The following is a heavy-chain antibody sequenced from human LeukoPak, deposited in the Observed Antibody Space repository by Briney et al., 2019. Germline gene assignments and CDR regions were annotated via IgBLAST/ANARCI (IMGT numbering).Heavy chain of an antibody. CDR1: GGSFRGDYY. D-gene: IGHD1-7*01. V-gene: IGHV4-38-2*02. J-gene: IGHJ3*02. CDR3: ARVGYNWNLWFDT. CDR2: IFHSGKT. Sequence: SETLSLTCTVSGGSFRGDYYWGWIRQPPGKGLEWIGSIFHSGKTYYNPSLKSRVTISVDASKNQFSLKVNSVTAADTAIYYCARVGYNWNLWFDTWGQGTKVTVSS.